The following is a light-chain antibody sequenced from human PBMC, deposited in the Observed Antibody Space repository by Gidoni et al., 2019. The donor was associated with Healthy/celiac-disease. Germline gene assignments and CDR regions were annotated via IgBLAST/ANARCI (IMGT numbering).Light chain of an antibody. CDR3: QQSYSTPPLT. Sequence: DIQMTQSPSSLSASVGDRVTITCRASQSISSYLNWYQQKPGKAPKLLFYAASSLQSGVPSRVSGSGSGTDFTLTISSLQPEDFATYYCQQSYSTPPLTFGGGTKVEIK. CDR2: AAS. CDR1: QSISSY. V-gene: IGKV1-39*01. J-gene: IGKJ4*01.